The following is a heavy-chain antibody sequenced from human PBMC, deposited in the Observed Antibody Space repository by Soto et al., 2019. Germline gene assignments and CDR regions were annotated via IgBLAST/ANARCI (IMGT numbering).Heavy chain of an antibody. D-gene: IGHD3-3*01. J-gene: IGHJ4*02. CDR1: GGSFSGYY. CDR2: INHSGST. Sequence: SETLSLTCAVYGGSFSGYYWSWIRQPPGKGLEWIGEINHSGSTNYNPSLKSRVTISVDTSKNQFSLKLSSVTAADTAVYYCARDTYYDFWSGYFYFDYWGQGTLVTVSS. CDR3: ARDTYYDFWSGYFYFDY. V-gene: IGHV4-34*01.